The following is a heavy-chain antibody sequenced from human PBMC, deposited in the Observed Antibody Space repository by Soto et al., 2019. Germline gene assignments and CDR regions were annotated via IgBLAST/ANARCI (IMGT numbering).Heavy chain of an antibody. CDR1: GYSCSNYP. J-gene: IGHJ4*02. CDR2: VSPYNGNA. Sequence: VSSVKVSCKXSGYSCSNYPIVSVRQAPGQGLEWMGWVSPYNGNANYTEKFQGRVSMTTDTSTTTAYMELTSMTSADTAIYYCARAISIIIAAPAYWGQGTLVNVSS. V-gene: IGHV1-18*04. D-gene: IGHD3-3*01. CDR3: ARAISIIIAAPAY.